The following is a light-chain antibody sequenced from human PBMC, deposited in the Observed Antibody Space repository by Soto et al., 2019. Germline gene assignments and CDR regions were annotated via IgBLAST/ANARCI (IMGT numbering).Light chain of an antibody. Sequence: ETVLTQSTGTLYLSPGERATLSCRASQTIRSNYLPWYRQTPGQAPRLLTYGASNRATGIADRFSGSGAGTDFTRIVSGLEPEDCALYYCQQYGSSPWTFGQGTKVEIK. V-gene: IGKV3-20*01. CDR3: QQYGSSPWT. CDR1: QTIRSNY. J-gene: IGKJ1*01. CDR2: GAS.